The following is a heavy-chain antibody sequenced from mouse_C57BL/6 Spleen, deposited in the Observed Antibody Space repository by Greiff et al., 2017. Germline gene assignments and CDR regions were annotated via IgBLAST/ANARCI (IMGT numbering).Heavy chain of an antibody. CDR3: SITTVGATRFDY. J-gene: IGHJ2*01. D-gene: IGHD1-1*01. Sequence: VQLQQSGAELVRPGASVKLSCTASGFNIKDYYMHWVKQRPEQGLEWIGRIDPEDGDTEYAPKFQGKATMTADTSSNTAYLQLSSLTSEDTAVYYCSITTVGATRFDYWGQGTTLTVSS. V-gene: IGHV14-1*01. CDR2: IDPEDGDT. CDR1: GFNIKDYY.